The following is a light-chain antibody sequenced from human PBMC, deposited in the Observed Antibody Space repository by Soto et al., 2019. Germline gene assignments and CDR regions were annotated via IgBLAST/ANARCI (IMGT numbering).Light chain of an antibody. CDR2: DAS. V-gene: IGKV3-11*01. CDR1: QSVSSY. J-gene: IGKJ5*01. CDR3: QQRSSWPPT. Sequence: EIVLTQSPATLSLSPGERATLSCRASQSVSSYLAWYQQRPGQAPRLLIYDASNTATGVPARFSGSGSGTDFTLTISSLEPEDFAVYYCQQRSSWPPTFGQGTRLEIK.